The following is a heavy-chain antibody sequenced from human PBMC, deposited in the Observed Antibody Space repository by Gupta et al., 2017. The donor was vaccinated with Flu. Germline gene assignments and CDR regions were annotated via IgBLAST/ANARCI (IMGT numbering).Heavy chain of an antibody. CDR2: IWYDGSNK. V-gene: IGHV3-33*01. J-gene: IGHJ6*02. D-gene: IGHD3-9*01. CDR1: GFTFSSYG. CDR3: ARGALNYDILTGYDYYGMDV. Sequence: QVQLVESGGGVVQPGRSLRLSCAASGFTFSSYGMHWVRQAPGKGLEWVAVIWYDGSNKYYADSVKGRFTISRDNSKNTLYLQMNSLRAEDTAVYYCARGALNYDILTGYDYYGMDVWGQGTTVTVSS.